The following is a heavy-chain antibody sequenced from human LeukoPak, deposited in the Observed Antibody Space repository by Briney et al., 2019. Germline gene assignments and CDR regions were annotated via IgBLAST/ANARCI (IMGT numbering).Heavy chain of an antibody. Sequence: SETLSLTCIVSGASISNSSHYWGWIRQPPGKGLEWIGNIYYTGTTYYAPSLKSRVTISIDTSKSQFSLKVSSVTAADTAVYYCARVVAVAGTFPDSWGQGTLVTVSS. CDR2: IYYTGTT. CDR3: ARVVAVAGTFPDS. CDR1: GASISNSSHY. D-gene: IGHD6-19*01. V-gene: IGHV4-39*07. J-gene: IGHJ4*02.